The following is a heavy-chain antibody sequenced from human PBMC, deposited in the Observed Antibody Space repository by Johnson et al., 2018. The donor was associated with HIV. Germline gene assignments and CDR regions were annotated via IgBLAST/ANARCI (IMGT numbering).Heavy chain of an antibody. V-gene: IGHV3-7*01. CDR3: ASRSYGYVRHAFDI. Sequence: VESGGSLRVSCAASGFTFSNAWMSWVRQAPGKGLEWVANIKQDGSEKYYVDSVKGRFTISRDNAKNSLYLQMNSLRAEDTAVYYCASRSYGYVRHAFDIWGQGTMVTVSS. D-gene: IGHD5-18*01. CDR2: IKQDGSEK. J-gene: IGHJ3*02. CDR1: GFTFSNAW.